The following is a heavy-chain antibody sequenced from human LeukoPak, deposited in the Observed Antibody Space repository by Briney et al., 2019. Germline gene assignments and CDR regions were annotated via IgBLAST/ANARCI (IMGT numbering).Heavy chain of an antibody. CDR1: GFTFSSYA. CDR3: AKDTSITIFGVAAPSDY. CDR2: ISGSGGST. J-gene: IGHJ4*02. V-gene: IGHV3-23*01. D-gene: IGHD3-3*01. Sequence: GGSLRLSCAASGFTFSSYAMSWVRQAPGKGLEWVSAISGSGGSTYYADSVKGRFTISRDNSKNTLYLQMNSLRAEDTAVYYCAKDTSITIFGVAAPSDYWGQGTLVTVSS.